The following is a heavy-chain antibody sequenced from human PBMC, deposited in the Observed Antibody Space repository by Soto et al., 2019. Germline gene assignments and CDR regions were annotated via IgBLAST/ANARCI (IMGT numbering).Heavy chain of an antibody. CDR3: AKDGWGLPPDP. Sequence: EVQLLESGGGLVQPGGSLRLSCAASGFTFRSFAMSWVRQAPGKGLEWVSGISGVGGNTYYADSVKGRFTISRDNSKNTLHLQMNSLRVEDTAVYYCAKDGWGLPPDPWGQGTLVTVSS. CDR1: GFTFRSFA. J-gene: IGHJ5*02. D-gene: IGHD1-26*01. CDR2: ISGVGGNT. V-gene: IGHV3-23*01.